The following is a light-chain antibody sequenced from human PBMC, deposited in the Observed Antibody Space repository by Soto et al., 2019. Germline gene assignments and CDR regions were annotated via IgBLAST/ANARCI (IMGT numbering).Light chain of an antibody. Sequence: EIVLTQSPGTLSLSPGERATLSCRASQSVTSSYLAWYQQKPGQAPRLLIYGASSRATGIPDRFSGSRSGTDFTLTISRLEPEDFAVYSCQQYGTSPHTFGQGTKLEIK. CDR3: QQYGTSPHT. CDR1: QSVTSSY. J-gene: IGKJ2*01. V-gene: IGKV3-20*01. CDR2: GAS.